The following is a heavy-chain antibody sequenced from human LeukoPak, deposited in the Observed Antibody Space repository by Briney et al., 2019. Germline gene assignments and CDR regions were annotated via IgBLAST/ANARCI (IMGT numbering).Heavy chain of an antibody. D-gene: IGHD2-2*01. CDR2: ISRGGRTV. CDR1: GFTFSNE. CDR3: ARALGGYCSSTSCSTPYYYYYMDV. V-gene: IGHV3-48*03. Sequence: GGSLRLSCAASGFTFSNEMNWVRQAPGKGLDWVAYISRGGRTVDYADSVKGRFTISRDSAKNALYLQMNSLRAEDTAVYYCARALGGYCSSTSCSTPYYYYYMDVWGKGTTVTVSS. J-gene: IGHJ6*03.